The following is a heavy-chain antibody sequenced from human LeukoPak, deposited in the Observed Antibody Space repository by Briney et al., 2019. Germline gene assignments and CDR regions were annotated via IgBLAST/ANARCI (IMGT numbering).Heavy chain of an antibody. D-gene: IGHD6-13*01. Sequence: SETLSLTCTVSGDSISSSSYYWGWIRQPPGKGLEWIGSIYSSGSTYYNPSLKSRVTISVDTSKNQFSLILSSVTAADTAVYYSARLPYSSSWYGIYYFDYWGQGTLVTVSS. CDR2: IYSSGST. CDR1: GDSISSSSYY. V-gene: IGHV4-39*01. J-gene: IGHJ4*02. CDR3: ARLPYSSSWYGIYYFDY.